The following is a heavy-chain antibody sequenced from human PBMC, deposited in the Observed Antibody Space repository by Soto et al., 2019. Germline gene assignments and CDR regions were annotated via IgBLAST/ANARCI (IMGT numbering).Heavy chain of an antibody. J-gene: IGHJ4*02. CDR1: GDTFNFYS. CDR2: VNPILSLS. V-gene: IGHV1-69*02. CDR3: ATSYGSGYRAFDY. D-gene: IGHD3-10*01. Sequence: QVQLVQSGAEVKRLGSSVKVSCKASGDTFNFYSINWVRQAPGLGLEWLGRVNPILSLSNYAQRFQGRVTMTADKSTSTAYMILNSLKSEDTAIYYCATSYGSGYRAFDYWGQGALVTVSS.